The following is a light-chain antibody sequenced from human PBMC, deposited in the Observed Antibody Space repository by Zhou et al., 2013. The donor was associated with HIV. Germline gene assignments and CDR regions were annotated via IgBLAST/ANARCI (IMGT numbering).Light chain of an antibody. CDR3: QQTYSIPPYT. J-gene: IGKJ2*01. CDR1: QGIRNE. V-gene: IGKV1-39*01. Sequence: IQMTQSPSSLSASVGDTITITCRASQGIRNELGWYQQRPGRAPKLLIYAASSLHSGVPSRFSGSGSGTDFTLTISSLQPEDFATYYCQQTYSIPPYTFGQGTKLEIK. CDR2: AAS.